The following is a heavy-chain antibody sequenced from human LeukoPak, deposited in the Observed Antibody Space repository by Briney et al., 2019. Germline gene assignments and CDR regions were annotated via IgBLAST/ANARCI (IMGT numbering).Heavy chain of an antibody. CDR2: INPNSGGT. D-gene: IGHD3-10*01. CDR3: ARDYYYGSGSYYPGD. V-gene: IGHV1-2*02. CDR1: GYTFTGYY. J-gene: IGHJ4*02. Sequence: ASVNVSCKASGYTFTGYYMHWVRQAPGQGLEWMGWINPNSGGTNYAQKFQGKVTMTRDTSISTAYMELSRLRSDDTAVYYCARDYYYGSGSYYPGDWGQGTLVTVSS.